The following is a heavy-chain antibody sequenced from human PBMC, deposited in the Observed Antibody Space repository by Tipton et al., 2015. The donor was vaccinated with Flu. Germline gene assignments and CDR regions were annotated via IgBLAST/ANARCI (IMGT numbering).Heavy chain of an antibody. J-gene: IGHJ4*02. CDR2: IYTSGNT. D-gene: IGHD6-19*01. CDR3: ARGQGNSGWRYFDY. V-gene: IGHV4-4*07. CDR1: GGSLSGYY. Sequence: LRLSCNVSGGSLSGYYWSWIRQPAGKGLEWIGRIYTSGNTNYRPSLKSRVTMSVDTSKNQFSLKLSSMTAADTTVYYCARGQGNSGWRYFDYWGQGTLVTVSS.